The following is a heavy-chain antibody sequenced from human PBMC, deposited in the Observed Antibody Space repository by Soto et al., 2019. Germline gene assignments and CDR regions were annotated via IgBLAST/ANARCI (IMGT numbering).Heavy chain of an antibody. Sequence: PGGSLRLSCAASGFTFNSYWMSWVRQAPGKGLEWVANIKQDGSEKYYVDSVKGRFTISRDNAKNSLYLQMNSLRAEDTAVYYCARDRYYYDSSGYYSGFDYWGQGTLVTVSS. CDR2: IKQDGSEK. CDR1: GFTFNSYW. CDR3: ARDRYYYDSSGYYSGFDY. J-gene: IGHJ4*02. V-gene: IGHV3-7*03. D-gene: IGHD3-22*01.